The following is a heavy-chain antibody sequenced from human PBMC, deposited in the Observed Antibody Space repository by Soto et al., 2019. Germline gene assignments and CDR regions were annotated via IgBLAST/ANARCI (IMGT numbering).Heavy chain of an antibody. V-gene: IGHV1-18*01. CDR2: ISVHNGNT. J-gene: IGHJ4*02. CDR3: ARGSQLRLGESTDY. CDR1: GYTFSSYD. D-gene: IGHD3-16*01. Sequence: QVQLVQSGGEVKKPGASVKVSCKASGYTFSSYDISWVRLAPGHGLEWMGWISVHNGNTNYAQKFQGRITMTTDTXXSTAYMELRSLRSDDTAVYYCARGSQLRLGESTDYWGQGTLITVSS.